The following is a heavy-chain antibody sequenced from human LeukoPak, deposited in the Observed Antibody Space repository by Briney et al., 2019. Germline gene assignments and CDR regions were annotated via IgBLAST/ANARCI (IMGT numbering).Heavy chain of an antibody. CDR2: LDPVDGET. J-gene: IGHJ6*02. V-gene: IGHV1-24*01. D-gene: IGHD1-26*01. Sequence: ASVKVSCKVSRYTLTELSRYWVRQTPEKGLDWMGGLDPVDGETIYAHKFQGRVTMTEDTSTDTAYMELSSLRAEDTALYYCAKPVRILTSGSYSVDYYYGMDVWGQGTTVTVSS. CDR1: RYTLTELS. CDR3: AKPVRILTSGSYSVDYYYGMDV.